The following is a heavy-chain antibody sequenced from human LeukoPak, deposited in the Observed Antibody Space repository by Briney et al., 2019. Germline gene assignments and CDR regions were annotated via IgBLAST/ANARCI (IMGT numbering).Heavy chain of an antibody. Sequence: GGSLRLSCAASGFTFSSYAVHWVRQAPGKGLEWVAVISYDGSNKYYADSVKGRFTISRDNSKNTLYLQMNSLRAEDTAVYYCAKDWTPLELVGRGQGTLVTVSS. J-gene: IGHJ4*02. CDR1: GFTFSSYA. CDR2: ISYDGSNK. D-gene: IGHD3-10*01. CDR3: AKDWTPLELVG. V-gene: IGHV3-30-3*01.